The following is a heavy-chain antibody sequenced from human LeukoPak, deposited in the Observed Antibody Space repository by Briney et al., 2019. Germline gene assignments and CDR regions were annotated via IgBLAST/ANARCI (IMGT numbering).Heavy chain of an antibody. CDR1: GFTFSSYG. CDR2: IWYDGSNK. CDR3: ATYDSSGYLNY. J-gene: IGHJ4*02. D-gene: IGHD3-22*01. Sequence: GGSLRLSCAASGFTFSSYGMHWVRQAPGKGLEWVAVIWYDGSNKYYADSVKGRFTISRDNSKNTLYLQMNSLRAEDTAVYYCATYDSSGYLNYWGQGTLVTVSS. V-gene: IGHV3-30*02.